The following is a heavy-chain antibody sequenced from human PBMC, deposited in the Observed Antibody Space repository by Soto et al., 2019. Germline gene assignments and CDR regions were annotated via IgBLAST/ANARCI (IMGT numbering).Heavy chain of an antibody. D-gene: IGHD3-3*01. CDR3: ARAPWGDFWSGYYGYYYYGMDV. V-gene: IGHV4-34*01. Sequence: SETLSLTCAVYGGSFSGYYWSWIRPPPGKGLEWIGEINHSGSTNYNPSLKSRVTISVDTSKNQFSLKLSSVTAADTAVYYCARAPWGDFWSGYYGYYYYGMDVWGQGTTVTVSS. CDR1: GGSFSGYY. J-gene: IGHJ6*02. CDR2: INHSGST.